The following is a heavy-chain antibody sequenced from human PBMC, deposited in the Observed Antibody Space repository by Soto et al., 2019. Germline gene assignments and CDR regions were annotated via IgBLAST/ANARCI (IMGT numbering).Heavy chain of an antibody. CDR1: GFTFSSYG. V-gene: IGHV3-33*01. J-gene: IGHJ6*02. CDR2: IWYDGSNK. CDR3: ARDLGVNSGMDV. D-gene: IGHD3-16*01. Sequence: SCAASGFTFSSYGMHWVREAPGKGLEWVAVIWYDGSNKYYADSVKGRFTISRDNSKNTLYLQMNSLRAEDTAVYYCARDLGVNSGMDVWGQGTTVTVS.